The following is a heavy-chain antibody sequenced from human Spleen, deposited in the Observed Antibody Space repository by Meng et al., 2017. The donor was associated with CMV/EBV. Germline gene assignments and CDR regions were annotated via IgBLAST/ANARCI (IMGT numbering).Heavy chain of an antibody. D-gene: IGHD3-22*01. CDR2: INPSGGST. CDR1: GYTFTSYY. Sequence: ASVKVSCKASGYTFTSYYMHWVRQAPGQGLESMGIINPSGGSTSYAQKFQGRVTLTRDTSTSTVYMELSSLRSEDTAVYYCAREQNYYDSSGYLSGGMDVWGQGTTVTVSS. CDR3: AREQNYYDSSGYLSGGMDV. V-gene: IGHV1-46*01. J-gene: IGHJ6*02.